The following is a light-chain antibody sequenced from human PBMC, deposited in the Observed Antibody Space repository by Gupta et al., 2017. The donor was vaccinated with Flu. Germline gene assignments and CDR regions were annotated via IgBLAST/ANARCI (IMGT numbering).Light chain of an antibody. CDR2: EVN. V-gene: IGLV2-14*01. Sequence: QSALTQPASVSGSPGQSITISCTGTSSDVGAYNYVSWFQHHPGKAPTLIMYEVNNRPSGLSNRFSGSKSGNTASLTISGLQADDEADYDCSSFTSVDTLIFGTGTKVTVL. CDR1: SSDVGAYNY. J-gene: IGLJ1*01. CDR3: SSFTSVDTLI.